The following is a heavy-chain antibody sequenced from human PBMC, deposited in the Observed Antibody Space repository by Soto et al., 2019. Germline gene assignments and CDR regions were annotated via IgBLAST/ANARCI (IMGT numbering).Heavy chain of an antibody. CDR1: GFTFSSYA. J-gene: IGHJ4*02. D-gene: IGHD3-22*01. Sequence: PGGSLRLSCAASGFTFSSYAMSWVRQAPGKGLEWVSAISGSGGSTYYADSVKGRFTISRDNSRNTLYLQMNSLRAEDTAVYYCAKDRERGRDYYDSSGYDFDYWGQGTLVTVSS. CDR3: AKDRERGRDYYDSSGYDFDY. V-gene: IGHV3-23*01. CDR2: ISGSGGST.